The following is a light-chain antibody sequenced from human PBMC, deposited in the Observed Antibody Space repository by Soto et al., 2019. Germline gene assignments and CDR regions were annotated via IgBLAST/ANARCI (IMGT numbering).Light chain of an antibody. V-gene: IGLV1-44*01. CDR3: AAWDDSLNGYV. J-gene: IGLJ1*01. CDR1: SSNVGSNT. CDR2: SNN. Sequence: QSVLTQPPSASATPGQWVTISCSGSSSNVGSNTVNWYQQLPGTAPKLLIYSNNQRPSGVPDRFSGSKSGTSASLAISGLQSEDEGDYYCAAWDDSLNGYVFRTGTKVTVL.